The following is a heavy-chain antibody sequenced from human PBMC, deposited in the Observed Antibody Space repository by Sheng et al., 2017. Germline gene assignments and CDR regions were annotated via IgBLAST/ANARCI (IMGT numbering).Heavy chain of an antibody. Sequence: QVQLVQSGAEVKKPGASVKVSCKASGYTFTGYYMHWVRQAPGQGLEWMGWINPNSGGTNYAQKFQGRVTMTRDTSISTAYMELSRLRSDDTAVYYCARARPGIAVAGTKHWFDPWGQGTLVTVSS. CDR1: GYTFTGYY. CDR3: ARARPGIAVAGTKHWFDP. J-gene: IGHJ5*02. D-gene: IGHD6-19*01. CDR2: INPNSGGT. V-gene: IGHV1-2*02.